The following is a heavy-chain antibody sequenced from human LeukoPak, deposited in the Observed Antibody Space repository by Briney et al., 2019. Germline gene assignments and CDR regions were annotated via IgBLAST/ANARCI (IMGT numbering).Heavy chain of an antibody. CDR2: MNPNSGNT. D-gene: IGHD6-25*01. CDR1: GYTFTSYD. CDR3: ARGNSGNGAFDI. J-gene: IGHJ3*02. Sequence: GASVKASCKASGYTFTSYDINWVRQAPGQGLEWMGWMNPNSGNTGYAQKFQGRVTMTRNTSISTAYMELSSLRSEDTAVYYCARGNSGNGAFDIWGQGTMVTVSS. V-gene: IGHV1-8*01.